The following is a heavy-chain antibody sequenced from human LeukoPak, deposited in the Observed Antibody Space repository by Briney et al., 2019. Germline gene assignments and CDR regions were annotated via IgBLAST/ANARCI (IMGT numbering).Heavy chain of an antibody. J-gene: IGHJ3*02. V-gene: IGHV3-9*01. CDR2: ISWNSGSI. CDR1: GFTFDEYA. Sequence: GGSLRLSCAASGFTFDEYAMHWVRQAPGKGLEWVSSISWNSGSIGYADSVKGRFTISRDNSKNTLYLQMNSLRAEDTAVYYCAKRQTGYPPPGAFDIWGQGTMVTVSS. D-gene: IGHD3-9*01. CDR3: AKRQTGYPPPGAFDI.